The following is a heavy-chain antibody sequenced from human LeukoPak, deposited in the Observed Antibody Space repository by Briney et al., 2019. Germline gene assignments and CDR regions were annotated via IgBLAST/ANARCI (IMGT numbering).Heavy chain of an antibody. CDR1: GYTFTSYG. CDR2: ISVYNGNT. J-gene: IGHJ5*02. Sequence: ASVKVSCKASGYTFTSYGISWVRQAPGQGLEWMGWISVYNGNTNYAQKLQGRVTMTTDTSTSTAYMELRSLRSDDTAVYYCARQRGWCSGGSCYGWFNPWGQGTLVTVSS. D-gene: IGHD2-15*01. V-gene: IGHV1-18*01. CDR3: ARQRGWCSGGSCYGWFNP.